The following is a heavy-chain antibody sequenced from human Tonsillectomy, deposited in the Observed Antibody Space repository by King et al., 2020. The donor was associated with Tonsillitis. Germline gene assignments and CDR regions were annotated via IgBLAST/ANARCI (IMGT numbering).Heavy chain of an antibody. J-gene: IGHJ4*02. V-gene: IGHV2-5*01. Sequence: TLKESGPTLVKPTQTLTLTCTFSGFSLSTSGVGVGWIRQPPGKALEWLALIYWNDDKRYSPSLKSRLTITKDTSKNQVVLTMTNMDPVDTATYYCAHLNYDYVWGSYRHFDDWGQGTLVTVSS. CDR2: IYWNDDK. CDR1: GFSLSTSGVG. D-gene: IGHD3-16*02. CDR3: AHLNYDYVWGSYRHFDD.